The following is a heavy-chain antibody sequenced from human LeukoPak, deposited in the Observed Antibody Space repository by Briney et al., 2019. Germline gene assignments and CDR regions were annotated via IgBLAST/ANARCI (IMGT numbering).Heavy chain of an antibody. CDR2: ISYDGSNK. D-gene: IGHD6-19*01. CDR3: AKDSGWYDPSPFDY. V-gene: IGHV3-30*18. J-gene: IGHJ4*02. Sequence: GGSLRLSCAASGFTFSNYGMHWVRQAPGKGLEWVAVISYDGSNKYYADSVKGRFTISRDNSKNTLYLQMNSLRAEDTAVYYCAKDSGWYDPSPFDYWGQGTLVTVSS. CDR1: GFTFSNYG.